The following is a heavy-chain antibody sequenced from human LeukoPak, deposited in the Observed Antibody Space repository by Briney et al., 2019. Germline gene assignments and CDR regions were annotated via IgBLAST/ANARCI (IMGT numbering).Heavy chain of an antibody. D-gene: IGHD3-16*01. CDR2: ISSSGSTI. V-gene: IGHV3-11*01. CDR3: ARDRRWYDYVWGSPDAFDI. J-gene: IGHJ3*02. CDR1: GFTFSDYY. Sequence: GGSLRLSCAASGFTFSDYYMSWIRQAPGKGLEWVSYISSSGSTIYYADSVKGRFTISRDNAKNSLYLQMNSLRAADTAVYYCARDRRWYDYVWGSPDAFDIWGQGTMVTVSS.